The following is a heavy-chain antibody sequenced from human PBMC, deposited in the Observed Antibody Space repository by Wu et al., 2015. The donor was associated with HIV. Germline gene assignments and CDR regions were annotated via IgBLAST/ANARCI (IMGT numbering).Heavy chain of an antibody. J-gene: IGHJ2*01. V-gene: IGHV1-18*01. CDR2: ISPYNGDT. CDR3: ARDFSKQEWYFDL. CDR1: GYTFSHYG. Sequence: QVQLVQSAAEVKKPGALVKVSCRASGYTFSHYGITWVREAPGQGLEWMGWISPYNGDTKSAQKFQGRVIMTIETSTSTAYMELSRLRSDDTAVYYCARDFSKQEWYFDLWGRGTLVTVSS. D-gene: IGHD1/OR15-1a*01.